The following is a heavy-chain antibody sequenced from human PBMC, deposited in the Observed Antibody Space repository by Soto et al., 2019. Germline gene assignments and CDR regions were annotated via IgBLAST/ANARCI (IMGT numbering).Heavy chain of an antibody. CDR1: GFTFSSYS. CDR3: ARGMLYQTGTKPFDY. J-gene: IGHJ4*02. CDR2: ISSSSSTI. V-gene: IGHV3-48*02. D-gene: IGHD1-7*01. Sequence: PGGSLRLSCAASGFTFSSYSMNWVRQAPGKGLEWVSYISSSSSTIYYADSVKGRFTISRDNAKNSLYLQMNSLRDEDTAVYYCARGMLYQTGTKPFDYWGQGTLVTVSS.